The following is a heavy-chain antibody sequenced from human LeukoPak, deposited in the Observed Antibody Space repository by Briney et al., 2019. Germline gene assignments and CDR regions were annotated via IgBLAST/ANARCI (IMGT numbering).Heavy chain of an antibody. D-gene: IGHD5-18*01. Sequence: SETLSLTCAVYGGSFSGYYWSWIRQPPGKGLEWIGEINHSGSTNYNPSLKSRVTISVDTSKNQFSLKLSSVTAADTAVYYCARTIAWIQLWPGPPRTGAFDIWGQGTMVTVSS. CDR2: INHSGST. CDR3: ARTIAWIQLWPGPPRTGAFDI. V-gene: IGHV4-34*01. CDR1: GGSFSGYY. J-gene: IGHJ3*02.